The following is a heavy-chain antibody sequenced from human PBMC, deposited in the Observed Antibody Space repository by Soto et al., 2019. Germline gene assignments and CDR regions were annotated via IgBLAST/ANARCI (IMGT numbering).Heavy chain of an antibody. D-gene: IGHD4-17*01. V-gene: IGHV3-21*04. J-gene: IGHJ4*02. CDR2: ISGSGIDI. Sequence: LRLSCAASRFTFSTYEMNWVRQAPGRGLEWVSSISGSGIDIHFTDSVKGRFTISRDNSNNTVFLQINRLRDEDTAMYYCARGSSTTPTSYGYLAYWGQGTLVTVSS. CDR1: RFTFSTYE. CDR3: ARGSSTTPTSYGYLAY.